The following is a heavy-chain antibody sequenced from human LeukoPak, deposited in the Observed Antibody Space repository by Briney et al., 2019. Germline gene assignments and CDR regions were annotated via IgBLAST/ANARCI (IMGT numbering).Heavy chain of an antibody. J-gene: IGHJ4*02. D-gene: IGHD3-10*01. Sequence: GGSLRLSCAASGFTFRNYVIHWVRQAPGEGLEWVAVTSSDLNVKLYADSVKGRFTISRDNSRSTLYLQMNSLRPEDTAIYYCAREGYYGSGSPPSLYFDYWGQGTLVTVSS. CDR2: TSSDLNVK. CDR3: AREGYYGSGSPPSLYFDY. V-gene: IGHV3-30-3*01. CDR1: GFTFRNYV.